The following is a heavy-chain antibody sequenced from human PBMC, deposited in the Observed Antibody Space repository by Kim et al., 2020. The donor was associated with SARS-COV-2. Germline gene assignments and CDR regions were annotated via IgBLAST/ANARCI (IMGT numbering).Heavy chain of an antibody. J-gene: IGHJ4*02. D-gene: IGHD2-15*01. Sequence: SVKARFTISRTNSKNTLYLQMNSLRAEETAVYYCANGYCSGGSCKRTLDYWGQGTLVTVSS. CDR3: ANGYCSGGSCKRTLDY. V-gene: IGHV3-23*01.